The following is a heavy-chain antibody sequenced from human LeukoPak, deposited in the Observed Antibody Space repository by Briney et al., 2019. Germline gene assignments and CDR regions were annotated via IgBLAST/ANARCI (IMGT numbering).Heavy chain of an antibody. Sequence: GGSLRLSCAASGFTFSTYAMSWVRQAPGKGLEWVGRIKSKTDGGTTDYAAPVKGRFTISRDDSKNTLYLQMNSLKTEDTAVYYCTTRYCSSTSCHYGMGVWGQGTTVTVSS. V-gene: IGHV3-15*01. CDR3: TTRYCSSTSCHYGMGV. CDR1: GFTFSTYA. J-gene: IGHJ6*02. D-gene: IGHD2-2*01. CDR2: IKSKTDGGTT.